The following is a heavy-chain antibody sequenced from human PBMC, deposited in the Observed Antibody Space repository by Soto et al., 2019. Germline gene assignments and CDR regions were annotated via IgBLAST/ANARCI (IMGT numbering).Heavy chain of an antibody. CDR2: IIPIFGTA. V-gene: IGHV1-69*01. J-gene: IGHJ4*02. CDR3: ARGWGYDSNDYYYAY. Sequence: QVQLVQSGAEVRKPGSSVKVSCKASGGTFSRHAISWVRQAHGQGLEWMGGIIPIFGTANNAQKFQGRVKIIGDESTSTVYMELSSLRSEDTAMYYCARGWGYDSNDYYYAYWGQGTLVIVFS. CDR1: GGTFSRHA. D-gene: IGHD3-22*01.